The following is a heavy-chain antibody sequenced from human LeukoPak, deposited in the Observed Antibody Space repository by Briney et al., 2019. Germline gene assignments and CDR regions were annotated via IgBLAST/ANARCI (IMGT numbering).Heavy chain of an antibody. CDR1: GGSFRDYY. J-gene: IGHJ6*02. CDR2: INHSGAT. D-gene: IGHD3-10*01. Sequence: SETLSLTCAVYGGSFRDYYWTWIRQSPGKGLEWIGEINHSGATDYNPSLKSRVTISVDTSKNQFSLKVRSVTAADTAVYYCARRVRGVIISFYYYNGMDVWGQGTTVTVSS. V-gene: IGHV4-34*01. CDR3: ARRVRGVIISFYYYNGMDV.